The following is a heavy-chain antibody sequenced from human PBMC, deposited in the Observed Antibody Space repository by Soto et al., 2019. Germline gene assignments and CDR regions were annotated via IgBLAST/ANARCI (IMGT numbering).Heavy chain of an antibody. J-gene: IGHJ4*02. CDR3: ARGHTMVRGVIGSFDY. CDR2: INHSGST. Sequence: TLSLTCAVYGGSFSGYYWSWIRQPPGKGLEWIGEINHSGSTNYNPSLKSRVTISVDTSKNQFSLKLSSVTAADTAVYYCARGHTMVRGVIGSFDYWGQGTLVTVSS. CDR1: GGSFSGYY. D-gene: IGHD3-10*01. V-gene: IGHV4-34*01.